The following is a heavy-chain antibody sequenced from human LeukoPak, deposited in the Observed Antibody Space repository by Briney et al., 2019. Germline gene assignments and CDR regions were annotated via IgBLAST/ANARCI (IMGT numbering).Heavy chain of an antibody. D-gene: IGHD6-13*01. J-gene: IGHJ6*02. V-gene: IGHV1-8*01. Sequence: GSVKVSCKASGYSLTSFDINWVRQGSGQGLEWMGWMNPKRGNTGYAPTFQGRVTITRDTSIDTAFMELSSLRPDDTAVYYCARGGSSSSYYNNYGMDVWGQGTTITVPS. CDR3: ARGGSSSSYYNNYGMDV. CDR1: GYSLTSFD. CDR2: MNPKRGNT.